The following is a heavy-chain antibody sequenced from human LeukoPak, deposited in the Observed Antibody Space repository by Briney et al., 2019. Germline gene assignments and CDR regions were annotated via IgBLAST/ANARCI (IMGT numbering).Heavy chain of an antibody. D-gene: IGHD3-16*01. CDR1: GGSFSGYY. V-gene: IGHV4-34*01. Sequence: SETLSLTCAVYGGSFSGYYWSWIRQPPGKGLEWIGEINHSGSTNYNPSLKSRVTISVDTSKNQFSLKLSSVTAADTAVYYCARGQAAYYDYVWGSSGWFDPWGQGTLVTVSS. CDR2: INHSGST. CDR3: ARGQAAYYDYVWGSSGWFDP. J-gene: IGHJ5*02.